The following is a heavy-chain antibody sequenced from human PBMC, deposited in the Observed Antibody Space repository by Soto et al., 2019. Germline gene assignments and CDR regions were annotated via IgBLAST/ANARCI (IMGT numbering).Heavy chain of an antibody. Sequence: GESLKISCKASGYNFTAFWIHWVRQMPGKGLEWLGKIDPSDSYTNYSPSFEGHVTISTDNSITTAYLQWSSLRASDTALYFCARVYKNWFDCWAQGTMVTVSS. CDR3: ARVYKNWFDC. CDR2: IDPSDSYT. CDR1: GYNFTAFW. J-gene: IGHJ5*01. V-gene: IGHV5-10-1*01. D-gene: IGHD1-1*01.